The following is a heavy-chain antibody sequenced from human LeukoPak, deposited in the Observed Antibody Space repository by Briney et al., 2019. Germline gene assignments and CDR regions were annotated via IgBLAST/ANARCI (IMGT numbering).Heavy chain of an antibody. CDR3: AKDRPNYYGTNGHYYRRDGDC. J-gene: IGHJ4*02. D-gene: IGHD3-22*01. V-gene: IGHV3-23*01. CDR1: GGSFSGYY. CDR2: TSSSGETT. Sequence: PSETLSLTCAVYGGSFSGYYWSWVRQAAGKGLEWVSSTSSSGETTYYADSVKGRFTISRDNSRNTLYLQMNSLRAEDTAVYYCAKDRPNYYGTNGHYYRRDGDCWGQGTLVTVSS.